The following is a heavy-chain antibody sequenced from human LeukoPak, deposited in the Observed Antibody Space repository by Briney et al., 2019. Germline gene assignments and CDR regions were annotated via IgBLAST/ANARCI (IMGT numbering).Heavy chain of an antibody. V-gene: IGHV4-59*01. CDR1: GGSISSYY. D-gene: IGHD3-10*01. Sequence: SETLSLTCTVSGGSISSYYWSWIRQPPGKGLEWIGYIYYSGSTNYNPSLKSRVTISVDTSKNQFSLKLSSVTAADTAVYYCARDLYGSGSHDAFDIWGQGTMVTVSS. CDR3: ARDLYGSGSHDAFDI. J-gene: IGHJ3*02. CDR2: IYYSGST.